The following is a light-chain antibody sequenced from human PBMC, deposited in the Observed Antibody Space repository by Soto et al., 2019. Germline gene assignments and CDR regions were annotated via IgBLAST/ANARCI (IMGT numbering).Light chain of an antibody. CDR3: SGYTSRATLV. CDR2: DVN. Sequence: QSALTQPAFVSGSPGQSITISCTGTSNDVGRSNYVSWYQHHPNNTPKLIIYDVNNRPSGVSDRFSGPKSGNTASLTISGLQAEDEADYYCSGYTSRATLVFGGGTKLTVL. V-gene: IGLV2-14*03. J-gene: IGLJ2*01. CDR1: SNDVGRSNY.